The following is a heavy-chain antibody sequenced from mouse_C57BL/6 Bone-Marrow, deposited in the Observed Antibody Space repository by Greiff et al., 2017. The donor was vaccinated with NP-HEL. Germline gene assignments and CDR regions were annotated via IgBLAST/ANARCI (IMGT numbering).Heavy chain of an antibody. Sequence: EVKLQESGAELVKPGASVKLSCTASGFNIKDYYMHWVKQRTEQGLEWIGRIDPEDGETTYAPKFQGKATITADTSSNTAYLQLSSLTSEDTAVYYCTTGGSSPYAMDYWGQGTSVTVSS. J-gene: IGHJ4*01. CDR2: IDPEDGET. CDR1: GFNIKDYY. CDR3: TTGGSSPYAMDY. V-gene: IGHV14-2*01. D-gene: IGHD1-1*01.